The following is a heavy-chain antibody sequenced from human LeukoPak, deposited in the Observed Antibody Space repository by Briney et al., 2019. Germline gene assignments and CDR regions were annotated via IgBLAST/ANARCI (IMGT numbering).Heavy chain of an antibody. CDR2: IYTSGST. CDR3: ARDNLGGYSYGYRAFDI. V-gene: IGHV4-61*02. CDR1: GGSISSGSYY. J-gene: IGHJ3*02. Sequence: SETLSLTCTVSGGSISSGSYYWSWIRQPAGKGLEWIGRIYTSGSTNYNPSLKSRVTISVDTSKNQFSLKLSSVTAADTAVYYCARDNLGGYSYGYRAFDIWGQGTMVTVSS. D-gene: IGHD5-18*01.